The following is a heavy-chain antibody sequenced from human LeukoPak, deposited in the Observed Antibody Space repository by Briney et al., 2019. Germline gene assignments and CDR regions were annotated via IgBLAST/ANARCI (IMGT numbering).Heavy chain of an antibody. Sequence: GGSLRLSCAASGFTFITYSMTWVRQAQGKGLEWVSSISSITSSYVHYADSVKGRFTISGDNVKNSLYLQMNSLRAEDTAVYYCARLGESTTDFDYWGQGTLVTVSS. D-gene: IGHD1-14*01. CDR2: ISSITSSYV. CDR3: ARLGESTTDFDY. J-gene: IGHJ4*02. V-gene: IGHV3-21*01. CDR1: GFTFITYS.